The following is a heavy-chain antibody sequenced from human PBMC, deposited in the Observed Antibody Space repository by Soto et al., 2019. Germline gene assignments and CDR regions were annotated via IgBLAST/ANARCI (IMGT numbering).Heavy chain of an antibody. Sequence: PGGSLRLSCAASGFTFSSYAMSWVRQAPGKGLEWVSAISGSGGSTYYADSVKGRFTISRDNSKNTLYLQMNSLRAEDTAVYYCAKDGGYSYGYSPRYHYGMDVWGQGTTVTVS. CDR3: AKDGGYSYGYSPRYHYGMDV. CDR1: GFTFSSYA. J-gene: IGHJ6*02. CDR2: ISGSGGST. V-gene: IGHV3-23*01. D-gene: IGHD5-18*01.